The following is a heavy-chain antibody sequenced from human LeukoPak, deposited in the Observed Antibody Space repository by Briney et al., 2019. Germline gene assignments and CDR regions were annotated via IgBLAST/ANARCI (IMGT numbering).Heavy chain of an antibody. J-gene: IGHJ4*02. CDR3: ARAPKITMVRGVMPVVDY. V-gene: IGHV3-23*01. CDR1: GFTFSSYA. CDR2: ISGSGGST. D-gene: IGHD3-10*01. Sequence: GGSLRLSCAASGFTFSSYATSWVRQAPGKGLEWVSAISGSGGSTYYADSVKGRFTISRDNSKNTLYLQMNSLRAEDTAVYYCARAPKITMVRGVMPVVDYWGQGTLVTVSS.